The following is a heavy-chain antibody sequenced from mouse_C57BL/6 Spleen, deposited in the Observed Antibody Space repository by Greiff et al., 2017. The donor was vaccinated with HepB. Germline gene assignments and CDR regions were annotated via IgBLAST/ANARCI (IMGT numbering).Heavy chain of an antibody. CDR3: ARDPLDYAMDY. Sequence: VQLQQSGPGLVKPSQSLSLTCSVTGYSITSGYYWNWIRQFPGNKLEWMGYISYDGSNNYNPSLKNRISITRDTSKNQFFLKLNSVTTEDTATYYCARDPLDYAMDYWGQGTSVTVSS. CDR2: ISYDGSN. J-gene: IGHJ4*01. V-gene: IGHV3-6*01. CDR1: GYSITSGYY.